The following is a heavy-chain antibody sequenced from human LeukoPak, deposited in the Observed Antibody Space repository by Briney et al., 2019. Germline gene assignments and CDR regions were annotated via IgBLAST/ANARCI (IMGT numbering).Heavy chain of an antibody. V-gene: IGHV4-39*01. D-gene: IGHD6-13*01. CDR3: ARLVAAAGMLLDY. Sequence: SETLSLTCTVSGGSINSSSYYWGWIRQPPGKGLEWIGNIFHSGSTYYNPLLKSRVTISVDTSKNQFSLKLNSATAADTAVYYCARLVAAAGMLLDYWGQGTLVTVSS. J-gene: IGHJ4*02. CDR1: GGSINSSSYY. CDR2: IFHSGST.